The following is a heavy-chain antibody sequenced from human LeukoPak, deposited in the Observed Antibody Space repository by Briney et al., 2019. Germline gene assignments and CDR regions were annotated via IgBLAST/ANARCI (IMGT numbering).Heavy chain of an antibody. CDR1: GGTFSSYI. J-gene: IGHJ6*03. Sequence: ASVKVSCKASGGTFSSYIITWVRQAAGQGLEWMGGIIPLFNTPNYAQKFQGRVTITTDDSTHTSYMELRSLRSEDTAVYYCARVDRYYFYMDVWGKGTTVTVSS. V-gene: IGHV1-69*05. CDR2: IIPLFNTP. CDR3: ARVDRYYFYMDV.